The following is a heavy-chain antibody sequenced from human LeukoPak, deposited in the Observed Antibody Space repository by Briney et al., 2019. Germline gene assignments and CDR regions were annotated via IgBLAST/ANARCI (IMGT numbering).Heavy chain of an antibody. CDR3: ARVGAAGWYFDL. Sequence: GGSLRLSCAASGFTFSSYSMNWVRQAPGKGLEWVSSISSSSSYIYYADSVKGRFTISRDNAKNSLYLRMNSLRAEDTAVYYCARVGAAGWYFDLWGRGTLVTVSS. V-gene: IGHV3-21*01. J-gene: IGHJ2*01. CDR1: GFTFSSYS. CDR2: ISSSSSYI.